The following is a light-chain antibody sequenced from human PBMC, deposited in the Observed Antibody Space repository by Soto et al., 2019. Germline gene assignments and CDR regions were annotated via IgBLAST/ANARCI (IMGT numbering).Light chain of an antibody. V-gene: IGLV1-40*03. CDR1: SSNIGPGYD. CDR3: QSYDSRLSGFV. J-gene: IGLJ2*01. Sequence: QSVVTQPPSVSGAPGQRVTISCAGSSSNIGPGYDVHWYQQFPGTAPKLPIFGNNKRPSGVPDRFSGSKSGASASLAITGLQAEDEADYYCQSYDSRLSGFVFGGGTKVTVL. CDR2: GNN.